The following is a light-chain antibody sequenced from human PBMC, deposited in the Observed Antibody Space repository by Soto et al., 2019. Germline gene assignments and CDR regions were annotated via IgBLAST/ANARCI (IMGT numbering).Light chain of an antibody. V-gene: IGKV1-5*03. CDR1: QRIDTW. J-gene: IGKJ2*01. CDR2: KAT. Sequence: DIQMTQSPSILSASVGDRVTITCRASQRIDTWLAWYQQKPGTAPKLLIYKATILQSGVPSRFSGSGSGTDFTLTISSLQPEDFSAYYCLQYYTYPYTFGQGTKVDIK. CDR3: LQYYTYPYT.